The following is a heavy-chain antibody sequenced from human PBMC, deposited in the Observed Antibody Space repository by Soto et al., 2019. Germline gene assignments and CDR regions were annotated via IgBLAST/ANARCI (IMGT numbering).Heavy chain of an antibody. CDR3: ARCAYGSYTFGIDV. Sequence: QVQLQESGPGLVKSSGTLSLTCAVSGVSISSSHWWTWVRQPPGKGLEWIGEIHYSGTTNYNPTLGGRVTISADKSRNQFSLILSSVTAADTAVYYCARCAYGSYTFGIDVWGQGTTVTVSS. D-gene: IGHD3-3*01. CDR1: GVSISSSHW. J-gene: IGHJ6*02. CDR2: IHYSGTT. V-gene: IGHV4-4*02.